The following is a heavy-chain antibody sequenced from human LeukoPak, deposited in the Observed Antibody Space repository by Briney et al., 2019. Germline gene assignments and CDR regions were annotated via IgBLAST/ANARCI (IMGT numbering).Heavy chain of an antibody. V-gene: IGHV3-74*01. J-gene: IGHJ6*02. Sequence: GGSLRLSCAALGLAFSAYKMHWVRQAPRKGLVWVSRISTDGYTTDYADFVQGRFTASRDNTKNTWSLEMNSLRAEDTAVYYCARENDMGYCSGGRCYKGYNAMDVWGQGTTVTVSS. CDR3: ARENDMGYCSGGRCYKGYNAMDV. CDR1: GLAFSAYK. CDR2: ISTDGYTT. D-gene: IGHD2-15*01.